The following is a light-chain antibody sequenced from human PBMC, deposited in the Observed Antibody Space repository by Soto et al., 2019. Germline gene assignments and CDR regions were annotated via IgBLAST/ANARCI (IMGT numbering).Light chain of an antibody. Sequence: DIVMTQSPDSLTLSLGERANINCKSSQSVFSRFRNKNYLGWFQQKPGQTPRILIYWASTRESGVSDRFSGSGSGTDFTLTIDSLQAGDVAVYYCQQYYTTPTWTFGQGTKVEV. CDR3: QQYYTTPTWT. CDR1: QSVFSRFRNKNY. J-gene: IGKJ1*01. V-gene: IGKV4-1*01. CDR2: WAS.